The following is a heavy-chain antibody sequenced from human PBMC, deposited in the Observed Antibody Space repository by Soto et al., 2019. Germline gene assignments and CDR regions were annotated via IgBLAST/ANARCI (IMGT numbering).Heavy chain of an antibody. CDR1: CFPFNIYA. D-gene: IGHD3-22*01. CDR2: ISRYGDIT. Sequence: GSLRLSCSASCFPFNIYAITCVRQAPGKGLEWVSAISRYGDITYYADSVEGRFSISRDNSKNTLYLQMNSLRAEDTAVYYCAKDRYLEHDSRGYFFDKWGQGTLVTVSS. J-gene: IGHJ4*02. CDR3: AKDRYLEHDSRGYFFDK. V-gene: IGHV3-23*01.